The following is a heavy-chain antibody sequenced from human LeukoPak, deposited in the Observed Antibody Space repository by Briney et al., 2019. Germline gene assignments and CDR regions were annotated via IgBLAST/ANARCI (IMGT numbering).Heavy chain of an antibody. CDR2: TSYDGSKT. J-gene: IGHJ4*02. V-gene: IGHV3-30*19. CDR3: ARDPLLGLNYYDKNCFDY. D-gene: IGHD3-22*01. CDR1: GFTFSRYG. Sequence: GGSLRLSCAASGFTFSRYGLHWVRQAPGKGLEWVAVTSYDGSKTYYADSAKGRFTISRDNSKNTLYLQMNSLRAEDTAVYYCARDPLLGLNYYDKNCFDYWGQGTLVTVSS.